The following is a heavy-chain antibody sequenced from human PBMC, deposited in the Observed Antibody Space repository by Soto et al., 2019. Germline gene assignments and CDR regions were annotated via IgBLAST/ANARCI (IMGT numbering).Heavy chain of an antibody. CDR3: ARATGTLRSRNCDY. V-gene: IGHV4-31*03. D-gene: IGHD1-1*01. CDR1: GGSISTVGHY. CDR2: IYHTGST. J-gene: IGHJ4*02. Sequence: SETLSLTCSVSGGSISTVGHYWTWIRQPPGKGLEWIGSIYHTGSTYYSKSLRSRLTMSVDTSRSQFSLRLSSVTAADTAVYYCARATGTLRSRNCDYWGQGSLVTVSS.